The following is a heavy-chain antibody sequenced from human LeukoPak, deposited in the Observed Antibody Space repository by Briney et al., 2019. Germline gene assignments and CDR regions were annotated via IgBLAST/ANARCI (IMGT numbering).Heavy chain of an antibody. CDR3: ARDLVTMVRGATADAFDI. J-gene: IGHJ3*02. Sequence: PGGSLRLSCAASGSTFTKYGIHWVRQAPGKGLEWVTFIEHDGSNENYADSVKGRFTISRDNSKNTLYLQMNSLRAEDTAVYYCARDLVTMVRGATADAFDIWGQGTMVTVSS. V-gene: IGHV3-30*12. CDR1: GSTFTKYG. CDR2: IEHDGSNE. D-gene: IGHD3-10*01.